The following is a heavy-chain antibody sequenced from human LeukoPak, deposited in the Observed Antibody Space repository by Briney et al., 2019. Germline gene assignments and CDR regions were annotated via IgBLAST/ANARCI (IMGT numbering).Heavy chain of an antibody. CDR1: GNTNRNAY. J-gene: IGHJ4*02. D-gene: IGHD6-19*01. CDR2: RKSKTDGGTT. V-gene: IGHV3-15*06. CDR3: TKEGSSGWYYFGS. Sequence: SLRLSSAPCGNTNRNAYKSTVQEAQGREHHSLSRRKSKTDGGTTNYAAPVKGRFTISGDDSKTTVYLQMNRLKTEDTAVYYCTKEGSSGWYYFGSWGQGTLVNVSS.